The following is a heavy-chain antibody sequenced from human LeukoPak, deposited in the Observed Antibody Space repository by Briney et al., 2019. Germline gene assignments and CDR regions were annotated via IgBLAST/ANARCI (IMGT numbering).Heavy chain of an antibody. Sequence: PGGSLRLSCAASGFTFSRCGMSWVRQAPGKGLEWVSSISSGSDHIYYADSVRGRFTISRDNAKNSLYLQMDSLRAEDTAVFFCARNDYSTSSGYDSWGQGTLVTVSS. J-gene: IGHJ4*02. CDR2: ISSGSDHI. CDR1: GFTFSRCG. V-gene: IGHV3-21*01. CDR3: ARNDYSTSSGYDS. D-gene: IGHD6-6*01.